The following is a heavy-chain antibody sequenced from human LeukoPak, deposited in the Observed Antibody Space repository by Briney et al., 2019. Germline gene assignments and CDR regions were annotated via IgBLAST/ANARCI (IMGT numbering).Heavy chain of an antibody. CDR2: ISYDGSNK. D-gene: IGHD6-13*01. J-gene: IGHJ4*02. Sequence: GGSLRLSCAASGFTFSSYAMHWVRQAPGQGLEWVAVISYDGSNKYYADSVKGRFTISRDNSKNTLYLQMNSLRAEDTAVYYCARDRYLAAAGYFDYWGQGTLVTVSS. CDR3: ARDRYLAAAGYFDY. V-gene: IGHV3-30*04. CDR1: GFTFSSYA.